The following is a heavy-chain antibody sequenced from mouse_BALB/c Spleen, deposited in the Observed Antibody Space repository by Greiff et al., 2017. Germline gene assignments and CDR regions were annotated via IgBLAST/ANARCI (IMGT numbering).Heavy chain of an antibody. V-gene: IGHV5-4*02. J-gene: IGHJ3*01. CDR3: ARAGYYGSSFAY. CDR1: GFTFSDYY. Sequence: EVQRVESGGGLVKPGGSLKLSCAASGFTFSDYYMYWVRQTPGKRLEWVATISDGGSSTYYPDSVKGRFTISRDNAKKNLYLQMSSLKSEDTAMYYCARAGYYGSSFAYWGQGTLVTVSA. CDR2: ISDGGSST. D-gene: IGHD1-1*01.